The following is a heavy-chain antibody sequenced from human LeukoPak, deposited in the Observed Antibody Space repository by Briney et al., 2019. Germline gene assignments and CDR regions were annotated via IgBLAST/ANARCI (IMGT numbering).Heavy chain of an antibody. CDR3: WTMVRGVITPTNDAFDI. D-gene: IGHD3-10*01. J-gene: IGHJ3*02. V-gene: IGHV3-43*01. CDR1: GFTFDDYT. CDR2: ISWDGGST. Sequence: GGSLRLSCAASGFTFDDYTMHWVRQAPGKGLEWVSLISWDGGSTYYADSVKGRFTISRDNSKNSLYLQMNSLRTEDTALYYCWTMVRGVITPTNDAFDIWGQGTMVTVSS.